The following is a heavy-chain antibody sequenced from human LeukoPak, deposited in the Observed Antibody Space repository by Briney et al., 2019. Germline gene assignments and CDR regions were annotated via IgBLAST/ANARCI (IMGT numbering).Heavy chain of an antibody. D-gene: IGHD2/OR15-2a*01. J-gene: IGHJ5*02. Sequence: GDSLKLSCVTSGFTFSHYTMSWVRQAPGKGLEWVSSITSGRPHIYYGDSVKGRFIISRDNAKNSLYLQMNSLRAEDTAVYFCVRDPRLSMPPWGQGTLVTVSS. CDR2: ITSGRPHI. V-gene: IGHV3-21*01. CDR1: GFTFSHYT. CDR3: VRDPRLSMPP.